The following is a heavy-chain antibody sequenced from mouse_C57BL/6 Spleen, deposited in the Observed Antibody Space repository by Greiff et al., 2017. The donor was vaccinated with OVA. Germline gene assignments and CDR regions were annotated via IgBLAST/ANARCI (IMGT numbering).Heavy chain of an antibody. V-gene: IGHV1-69*01. CDR2: IDPSDSYT. CDR1: GYTFTSYW. Sequence: VQLQQSGAELVMPGASVKLSCKTSGYTFTSYWMHWVKQRPGQGLEWIGEIDPSDSYTNNNQKFKGKSTLTVDKSSSTAYMQLSSLTSEDSAVYYCARKRYYAMDYWGQGTSVTVSS. J-gene: IGHJ4*01. CDR3: ARKRYYAMDY.